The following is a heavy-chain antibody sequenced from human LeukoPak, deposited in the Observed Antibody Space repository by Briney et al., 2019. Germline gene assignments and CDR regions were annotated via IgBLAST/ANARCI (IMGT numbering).Heavy chain of an antibody. CDR3: ARVPEWKWDDAFDI. D-gene: IGHD1-26*01. CDR1: GYTFTNYG. CDR2: ISGYNGHT. V-gene: IGHV1-18*01. Sequence: ASVKVSCKASGYTFTNYGISWVRQAPGQGLEWMGWISGYNGHTNYAQKLQGRVTMTTDASTSTAYMELRSLRSDDTAVYYCARVPEWKWDDAFDIWGQGTMVTVSS. J-gene: IGHJ3*02.